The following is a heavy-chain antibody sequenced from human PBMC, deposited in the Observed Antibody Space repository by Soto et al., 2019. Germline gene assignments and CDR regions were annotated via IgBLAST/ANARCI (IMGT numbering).Heavy chain of an antibody. CDR2: IIPILSMS. J-gene: IGHJ4*02. CDR1: GGTFSSYA. V-gene: IGHV1-69*10. Sequence: ASVKVSCKASGGTFSSYAISWVRQAPGQGLEWMGGIIPILSMSNYAQRFQGRVTMTADKSTSTAYMELSSLRSEDTAIYYCASSYGSGYRAFDYWGQGALVTVSS. D-gene: IGHD3-10*01. CDR3: ASSYGSGYRAFDY.